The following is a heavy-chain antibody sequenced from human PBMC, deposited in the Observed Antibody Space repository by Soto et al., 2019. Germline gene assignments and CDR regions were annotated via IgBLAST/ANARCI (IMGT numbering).Heavy chain of an antibody. CDR3: AREFPYYVSSDSYLDY. Sequence: SETLSLTCAVSGYSISSGYYWGWIRQPPGRGLEWIGSIYHSGSTYYNPSLKSRVTISADTSKNQFPLKLSSVTPEDTAVSYCAREFPYYVSSDSYLDYWGQGPL. CDR2: IYHSGST. D-gene: IGHD3-16*01. V-gene: IGHV4-38-2*02. J-gene: IGHJ4*02. CDR1: GYSISSGYY.